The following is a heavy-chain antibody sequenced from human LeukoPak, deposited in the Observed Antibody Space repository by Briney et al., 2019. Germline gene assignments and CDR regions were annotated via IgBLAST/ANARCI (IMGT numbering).Heavy chain of an antibody. V-gene: IGHV3-15*07. Sequence: GGSLRLSCAASGFTFSNAYMNWVRQAPGKGLEGVGRIKPKTDGQTPEYAAPVKDRFSISRDDSNSMMYLQMNSLKTADTAVYYCITPLPYSAQGGQGTLVTVSS. D-gene: IGHD2-21*01. J-gene: IGHJ4*02. CDR2: IKPKTDGQTP. CDR3: ITPLPYSAQ. CDR1: GFTFSNAY.